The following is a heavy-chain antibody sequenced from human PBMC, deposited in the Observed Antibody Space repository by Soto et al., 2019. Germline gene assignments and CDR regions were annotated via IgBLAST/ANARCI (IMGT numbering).Heavy chain of an antibody. CDR2: VYPADSET. D-gene: IGHD5-18*01. V-gene: IGHV5-51*01. CDR1: GYAFPNYW. J-gene: IGHJ4*02. CDR3: ARFLTYESPHGYILDC. Sequence: GESLKISCKGSGYAFPNYWIGWLRQMPGKGLEWMGMVYPADSETRYSPSFEGQVTFSADRSTNTAYVQWSRLKASDTAMFYCARFLTYESPHGYILDCWGQGTLVTVSS.